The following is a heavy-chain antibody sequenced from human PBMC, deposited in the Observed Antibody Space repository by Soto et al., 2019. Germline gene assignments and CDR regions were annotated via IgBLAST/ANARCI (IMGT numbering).Heavy chain of an antibody. D-gene: IGHD3-10*01. V-gene: IGHV3-23*01. CDR2: ISGSGGST. J-gene: IGHJ6*02. CDR1: GFTFSSYA. Sequence: GGSLRLSCAASGFTFSSYAMSWVRQAPGKGLEWVSAISGSGGSTYYADSVKGRFTISRDNSKNTLYLQMNSLRAEDTAVYYCAKALNQPRAVPMVRGVRGYYYGMDVWGQGTTVTVSS. CDR3: AKALNQPRAVPMVRGVRGYYYGMDV.